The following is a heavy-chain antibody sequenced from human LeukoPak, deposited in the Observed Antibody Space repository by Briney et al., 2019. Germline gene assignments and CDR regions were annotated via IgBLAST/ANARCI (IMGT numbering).Heavy chain of an antibody. V-gene: IGHV3-30*02. CDR1: GFTFSSYG. Sequence: PGGSLRLSCAASGFTFSSYGMHWVRQAPGKGLKWVAVIWYGGSNKYYADSVKGRFTISRDNSKNTLYLQMNSLRAEDTAVYYCAKEGWFDPWGQGTLVTVSS. CDR3: AKEGWFDP. CDR2: IWYGGSNK. J-gene: IGHJ5*02.